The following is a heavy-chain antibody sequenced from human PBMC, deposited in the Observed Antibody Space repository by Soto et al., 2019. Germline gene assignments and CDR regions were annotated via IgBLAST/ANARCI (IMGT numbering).Heavy chain of an antibody. J-gene: IGHJ4*02. Sequence: GASVKVSCKASGYTFTSYGISWVRQAPGQGLEWMGLINANTGNTKSAGKLQGRVTMTRDISTNTAYLELSGLASDDTAVYYCAKKHSGSSLAYWGQGSLVTVSS. CDR3: AKKHSGSSLAY. CDR1: GYTFTSYG. D-gene: IGHD6-6*01. CDR2: INANTGNT. V-gene: IGHV1-18*01.